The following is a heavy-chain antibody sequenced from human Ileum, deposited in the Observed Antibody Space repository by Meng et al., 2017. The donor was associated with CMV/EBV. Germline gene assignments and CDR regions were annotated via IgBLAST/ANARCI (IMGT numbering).Heavy chain of an antibody. Sequence: QQHMHVSRTGLVEPSHPLSHHFACSAGSINTVSDFWHCIRQPLGKWLECIGGIYSSGRTYYNPSLKIRFTMSVASSKNQFSLKLSSVTAADTAVYYCARKGAATVTMDFDYWGQGTLVTVSS. V-gene: IGHV4-39*07. CDR3: ARKGAATVTMDFDY. D-gene: IGHD4-17*01. CDR2: IYSSGRT. CDR1: AGSINTVSDF. J-gene: IGHJ4*02.